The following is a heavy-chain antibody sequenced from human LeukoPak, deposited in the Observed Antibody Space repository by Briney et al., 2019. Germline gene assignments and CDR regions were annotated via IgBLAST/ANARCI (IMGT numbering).Heavy chain of an antibody. CDR1: GGTFSSYA. D-gene: IGHD4-17*01. Sequence: SVKVSCKASGGTFSSYAISWVRQAPGQGLEWMGGIIPIFGTANYAQEFQGRVTITTDESTSTAYMELSSLRSEDTAVYYCARVDYGDYGAGYWGQGTLVTVSS. V-gene: IGHV1-69*05. CDR2: IIPIFGTA. CDR3: ARVDYGDYGAGY. J-gene: IGHJ4*02.